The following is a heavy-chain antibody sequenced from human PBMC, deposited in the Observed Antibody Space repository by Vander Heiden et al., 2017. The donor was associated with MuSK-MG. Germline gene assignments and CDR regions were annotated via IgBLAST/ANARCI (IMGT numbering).Heavy chain of an antibody. V-gene: IGHV3-15*01. Sequence: EVQLVESGGGIVNPGGYLRLSCVISGLSFSRGWMGWVRQAPGKGLEWVGRIKSKADGGATDYAAPVKGRFIVSRDDSKNTLYLQMKSLKTEDTSVYYCTTDGSIGPRPLFDYWGQGTLVTVSS. CDR2: IKSKADGGAT. J-gene: IGHJ4*02. CDR3: TTDGSIGPRPLFDY. D-gene: IGHD6-6*01. CDR1: GLSFSRGW.